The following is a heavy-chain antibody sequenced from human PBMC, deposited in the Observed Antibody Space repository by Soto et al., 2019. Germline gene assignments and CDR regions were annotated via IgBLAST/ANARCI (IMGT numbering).Heavy chain of an antibody. CDR2: IFFTGST. D-gene: IGHD6-25*01. V-gene: IGHV4-30-4*01. CDR1: CGTIHSADYY. J-gene: IGHJ6*04. CDR3: ARDRAGSGLNVSEMEV. Sequence: QVQLQESGPGLVKPSQTLSLTCTVSCGTIHSADYYWSWIRQPPGKGLEWVGYIFFTGSTSYNPSLRSGLSLSLHTSKKQFSLKLISVTAADTSVHFCARDRAGSGLNVSEMEVWGYGTTVTVSS.